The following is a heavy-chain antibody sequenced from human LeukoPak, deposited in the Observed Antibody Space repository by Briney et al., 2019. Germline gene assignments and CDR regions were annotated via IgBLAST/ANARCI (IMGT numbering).Heavy chain of an antibody. CDR1: GGSFSGYY. J-gene: IGHJ4*02. Sequence: SETLSLTCAVYGGSFSGYYWSWIRQPPGKGLEWIGEINHSGSTNYNPSLKSRVTISVDTSKNQFSLKLSSVTAADTAVYYCASRTRCRDPLGYWGQGTLVTVSS. V-gene: IGHV4-34*01. CDR2: INHSGST. D-gene: IGHD1-14*01. CDR3: ASRTRCRDPLGY.